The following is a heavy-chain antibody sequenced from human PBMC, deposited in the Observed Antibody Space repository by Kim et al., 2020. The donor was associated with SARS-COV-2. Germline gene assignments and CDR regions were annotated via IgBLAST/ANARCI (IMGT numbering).Heavy chain of an antibody. CDR3: ARDLLSASVFEI. V-gene: IGHV4-31*02. D-gene: IGHD3-10*01. Sequence: SSNPSLRSRLSVSSDASKNPFSLTLTSVTAADTAVYYCARDLLSASVFEIWGPGTMVTVSS. J-gene: IGHJ3*02.